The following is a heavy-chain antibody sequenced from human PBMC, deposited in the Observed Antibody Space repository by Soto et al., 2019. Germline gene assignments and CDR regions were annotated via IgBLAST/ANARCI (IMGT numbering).Heavy chain of an antibody. D-gene: IGHD5-18*01. CDR3: SRDYSYGKGGFDY. V-gene: IGHV4-34*01. CDR1: GGSFSGYY. J-gene: IGHJ4*02. CDR2: INHSGST. Sequence: QVQLQQWGAGLLKPSETLSLTCAVYGGSFSGYYWSWIRQPPGKGLEWIGEINHSGSTNYNPSLKSRVTISVDTSKNQFSLKLSSVTAADTAVYYCSRDYSYGKGGFDYWGQGTLVTVSS.